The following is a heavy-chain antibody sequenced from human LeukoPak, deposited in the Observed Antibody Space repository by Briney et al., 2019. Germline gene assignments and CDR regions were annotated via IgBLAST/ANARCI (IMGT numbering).Heavy chain of an antibody. J-gene: IGHJ4*02. Sequence: GGSLRLSCAASEFSVKYNYMTWVRQAPGKGLEWVAVISYDGSNKYYADSVKGRFTISRDNSKNTLYLQMNSLRAEDTAVYYCAREGYSSSWGHFDYWGQGTLVTVSS. V-gene: IGHV3-30-3*01. D-gene: IGHD6-13*01. CDR1: EFSVKYNY. CDR3: AREGYSSSWGHFDY. CDR2: ISYDGSNK.